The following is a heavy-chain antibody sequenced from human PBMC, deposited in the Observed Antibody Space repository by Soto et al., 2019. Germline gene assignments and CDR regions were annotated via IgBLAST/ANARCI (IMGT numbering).Heavy chain of an antibody. CDR1: GFTFSSYS. CDR3: ARDVGDYYDSSGYSYGMDV. Sequence: PGGSLRLSCAASGFTFSSYSMNWVRQAPGKGLEWVSSISSSSSYIYYADSVKGRFTISRDNAKNSLYLQMNSLRAEDTAVYYCARDVGDYYDSSGYSYGMDVWGQGTTITV. J-gene: IGHJ6*01. D-gene: IGHD3-22*01. V-gene: IGHV3-21*01. CDR2: ISSSSSYI.